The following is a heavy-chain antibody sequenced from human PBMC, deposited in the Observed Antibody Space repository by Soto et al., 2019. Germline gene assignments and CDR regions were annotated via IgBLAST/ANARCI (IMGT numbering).Heavy chain of an antibody. J-gene: IGHJ4*02. CDR2: IIPILGIA. CDR3: ARVSWSYSDY. D-gene: IGHD1-26*01. V-gene: IGHV1-69*02. Sequence: QVQLVQSGAEVKKPGSSVKVSCKASGGTFSSYTISWVRQAPGQGLEWMGRIIPILGIANYAQKFQGRVTFTAENSTSTDYMELSSLRAEDTAVYYCARVSWSYSDYWGQGTLVTVSS. CDR1: GGTFSSYT.